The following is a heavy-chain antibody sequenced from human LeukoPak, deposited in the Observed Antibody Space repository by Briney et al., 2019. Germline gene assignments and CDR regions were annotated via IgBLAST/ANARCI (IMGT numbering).Heavy chain of an antibody. D-gene: IGHD3-10*01. CDR1: GGSISSYY. J-gene: IGHJ5*02. CDR2: IYTSGST. Sequence: SETLTLTCTVSGGSISSYYWSWIRQPAGKGLEWIGRIYTSGSTNYNPSLKSRVTMSVDTSKNQFSLKLSSVTAADTAVYYCARVTYYYGSGSYYLNWFDPWGQGTLVTVSS. V-gene: IGHV4-4*07. CDR3: ARVTYYYGSGSYYLNWFDP.